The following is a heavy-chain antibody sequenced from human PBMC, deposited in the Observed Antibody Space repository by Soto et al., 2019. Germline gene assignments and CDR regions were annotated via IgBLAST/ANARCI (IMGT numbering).Heavy chain of an antibody. CDR1: GFTFSSYA. Sequence: QVQLVESGGGVVQPGRSLRLSCAASGFTFSSYAMHWVRQAPGKGLEWVAVISYDGSNKYYADSVKGRFTISRDNSKNTLYLQMNSLRAGDTAVYYCARGLAVAGTSYWGQGTLVTVSS. CDR2: ISYDGSNK. CDR3: ARGLAVAGTSY. V-gene: IGHV3-30-3*01. D-gene: IGHD6-19*01. J-gene: IGHJ4*02.